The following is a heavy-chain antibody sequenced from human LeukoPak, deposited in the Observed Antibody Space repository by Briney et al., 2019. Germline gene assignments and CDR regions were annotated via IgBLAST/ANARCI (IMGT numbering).Heavy chain of an antibody. CDR3: ASLGRWLQLRDYYYYMDV. D-gene: IGHD5-24*01. J-gene: IGHJ6*03. CDR2: IYYSGST. Sequence: PSETLSLTCTISGGSISSYYWSWIRQPPGKGLEWMGYIYYSGSTNYNPTLKSRVTISVDTSKTHFSLKLSSVTAADTAVYYCASLGRWLQLRDYYYYMDVWGKGTTVTVSS. CDR1: GGSISSYY. V-gene: IGHV4-59*08.